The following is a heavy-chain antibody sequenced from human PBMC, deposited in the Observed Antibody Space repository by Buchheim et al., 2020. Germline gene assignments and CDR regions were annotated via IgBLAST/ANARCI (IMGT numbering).Heavy chain of an antibody. CDR1: GYTFTSYY. CDR3: ASGYDFPIATHGDYGMDV. J-gene: IGHJ6*02. V-gene: IGHV1-46*03. Sequence: QVQLVQSGAEVKKPGASVKVSCKASGYTFTSYYMHWVRQAPGQGLEWMGIINPSGGSTSYAQKFQGRVTMTRDTSTSTVYMELSILRSEDTAVYYCASGYDFPIATHGDYGMDVWGQGTT. D-gene: IGHD3-3*01. CDR2: INPSGGST.